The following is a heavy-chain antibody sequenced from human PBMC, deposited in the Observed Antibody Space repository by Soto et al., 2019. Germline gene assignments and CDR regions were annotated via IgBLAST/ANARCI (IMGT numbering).Heavy chain of an antibody. J-gene: IGHJ5*02. V-gene: IGHV4-59*08. CDR1: GDSSSRYY. CDR2: VHYSGST. CDR3: AKLTYRYGLGRSYITNWFDP. D-gene: IGHD3-10*01. Sequence: SEALSLTCTVSGDSSSRYYYSWSRQPPGKGLEWIGYVHYSGSTNYNPSLKSRVTISVDTSKNQFSLRLSSATAADTAVYYCAKLTYRYGLGRSYITNWFDPWGQGTLVTVS.